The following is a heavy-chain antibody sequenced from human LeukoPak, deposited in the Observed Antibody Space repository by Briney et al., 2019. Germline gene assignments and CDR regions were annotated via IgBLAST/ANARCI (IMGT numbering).Heavy chain of an antibody. CDR3: TRGGTWLYYFDY. CDR1: GFTFGDYS. D-gene: IGHD3-9*01. V-gene: IGHV3-49*04. J-gene: IGHJ4*02. Sequence: PGRSLRLSCTASGFTFGDYSMSWVRQAPGKGLEWVGFIRSKAYGGTTEYAASVKGRFTISRDDSKTIAYLQMNSLKTEDTAVYYCTRGGTWLYYFDYWGQGTLVTVSS. CDR2: IRSKAYGGTT.